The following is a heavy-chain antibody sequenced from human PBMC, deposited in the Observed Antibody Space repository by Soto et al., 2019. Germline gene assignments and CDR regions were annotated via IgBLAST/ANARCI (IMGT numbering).Heavy chain of an antibody. D-gene: IGHD3-3*01. Sequence: QLQLQESGPGLVKPSETLSLTCTVSGGSISSSSYYWGWIRQPPGKGLEWIGSIYYSGSTYYNPSLKSRVTISVDTSKNQFSLKLSSVTAADTAVYYCARTIYDFWSGYPAYFDYWGQGTLVTVSS. V-gene: IGHV4-39*01. CDR3: ARTIYDFWSGYPAYFDY. J-gene: IGHJ4*02. CDR2: IYYSGST. CDR1: GGSISSSSYY.